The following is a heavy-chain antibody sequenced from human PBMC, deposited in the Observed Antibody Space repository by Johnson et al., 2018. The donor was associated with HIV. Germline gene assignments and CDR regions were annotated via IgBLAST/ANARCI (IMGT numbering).Heavy chain of an antibody. CDR3: ARVSGSGADYYEILNDAFDI. J-gene: IGHJ3*02. V-gene: IGHV3-30-3*01. Sequence: QVQLVESGGGLVKPGGSLRLSCEGSGFIFRNFAMHWVRQAPGKGLEWVSMISYDGSKEYYAESVKGRFTISRDNPKNTVFLQMNSLRVEDTAVYYCARVSGSGADYYEILNDAFDIWGQGTMVTVSS. CDR1: GFIFRNFA. CDR2: ISYDGSKE. D-gene: IGHD3-22*01.